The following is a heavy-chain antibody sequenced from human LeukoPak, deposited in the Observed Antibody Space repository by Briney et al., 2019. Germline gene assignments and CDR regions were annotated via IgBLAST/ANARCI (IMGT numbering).Heavy chain of an antibody. D-gene: IGHD3-3*01. CDR3: ARFDLRV. J-gene: IGHJ6*04. Sequence: SETLSLTCTVSGGSISSHYWSWIRQPPGKGLEWIGYIYYSGSTNYNPSLKSRVTISVDTSKNQFSLKLSSVTAADTAVYYCARFDLRVWGKGTTVTVSS. CDR1: GGSISSHY. V-gene: IGHV4-59*11. CDR2: IYYSGST.